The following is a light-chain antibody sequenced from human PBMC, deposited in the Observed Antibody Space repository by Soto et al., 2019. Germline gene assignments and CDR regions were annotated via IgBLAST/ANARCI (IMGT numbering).Light chain of an antibody. V-gene: IGLV1-51*01. CDR3: ATWDSSLRAGV. CDR1: SSNIGSNY. Sequence: QSVLTQPPSVSAAPGQRVTISCSGSSSNIGSNYVSWYQHFPGTAPKLLIYDNNKRPSGIPDRFSGLKSGTSATLGISGLQTGDEADYYRATWDSSLRAGVFGGGTKLTV. CDR2: DNN. J-gene: IGLJ2*01.